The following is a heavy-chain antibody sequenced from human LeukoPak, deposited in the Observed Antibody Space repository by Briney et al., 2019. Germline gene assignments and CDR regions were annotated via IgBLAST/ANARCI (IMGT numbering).Heavy chain of an antibody. CDR1: GFTFTSSA. Sequence: SVKVSCKASGFTFTSSAVQWVRQARGQRLEWIGWIVVGSGNTNYAQKIQERVTITRDMSTSTAYMELSSLRSEDTAVYYCAAVTPGLGSGFTFDYWGQGTLVTVSS. CDR3: AAVTPGLGSGFTFDY. D-gene: IGHD6-19*01. J-gene: IGHJ4*02. V-gene: IGHV1-58*01. CDR2: IVVGSGNT.